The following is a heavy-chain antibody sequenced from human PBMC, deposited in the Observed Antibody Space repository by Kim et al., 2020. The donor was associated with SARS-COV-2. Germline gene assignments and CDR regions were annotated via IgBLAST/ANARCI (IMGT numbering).Heavy chain of an antibody. D-gene: IGHD2-8*02. Sequence: SETLSLTCTVSGGSISSGGYYWSWIRQHPGKGLEWIGYIYYSGSTYYNPSLKSRVTISVDTSKNQFSLKLSSVTAADTAVYYCARARKDIVLVVYAMGAFDFWGQGTMVTVSS. CDR1: GGSISSGGYY. CDR2: IYYSGST. CDR3: ARARKDIVLVVYAMGAFDF. V-gene: IGHV4-31*03. J-gene: IGHJ3*01.